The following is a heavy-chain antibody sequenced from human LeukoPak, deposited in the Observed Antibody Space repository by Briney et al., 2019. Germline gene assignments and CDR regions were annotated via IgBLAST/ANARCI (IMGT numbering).Heavy chain of an antibody. CDR2: INPNSGGT. Sequence: ASVKVSCKASGYTFTNYDINWVRQATGQGLEWMGWINPNSGGTNYAQKFQGRVTMTRDTSISTAYMELSRLRSDDTAVYYCARDIEHYMDVWGKGTTVTVSS. J-gene: IGHJ6*03. D-gene: IGHD2-15*01. CDR1: GYTFTNYD. CDR3: ARDIEHYMDV. V-gene: IGHV1-2*02.